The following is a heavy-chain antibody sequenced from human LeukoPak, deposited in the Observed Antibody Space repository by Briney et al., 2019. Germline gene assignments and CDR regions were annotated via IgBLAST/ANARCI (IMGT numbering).Heavy chain of an antibody. CDR1: GFTFSSYA. CDR2: ISYDGSNK. V-gene: IGHV3-30*04. J-gene: IGHJ4*02. Sequence: GGSLRLSCAASGFTFSSYAMHWARQAPGKGLEWVAVISYDGSNKYYADSVKGRFTISRDNSKNTLYLQMNSLRAEDTAVYYCADKDYWGQGTLVTVSS. CDR3: ADKDY.